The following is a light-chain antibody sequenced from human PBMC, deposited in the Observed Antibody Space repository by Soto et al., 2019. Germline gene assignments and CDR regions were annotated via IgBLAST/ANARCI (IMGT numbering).Light chain of an antibody. J-gene: IGKJ4*01. V-gene: IGKV3-20*01. CDR2: GAS. CDR1: QSVSRSY. CDR3: QQYGSSPLT. Sequence: VVTKCASTLSLSPGERATLSCRASQSVSRSYLAWYQQKPGQAPRLLIYGASSRATGIPDRFSGSGSGTDFTLTISRLEPEDFAVYYCQQYGSSPLTFGGGTRWIS.